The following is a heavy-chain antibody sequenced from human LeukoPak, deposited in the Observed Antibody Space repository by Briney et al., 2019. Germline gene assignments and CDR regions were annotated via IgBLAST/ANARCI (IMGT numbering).Heavy chain of an antibody. Sequence: GASVKVSCKASGYTFTGYYMHWVRQAPGQGLEWMGWINPNSGGTNYAQKFQGRVTVTRDTSTSTTYMELSRLRSDDTAVYYCARARMGSAYDYFDYWGQGTLVTVSS. J-gene: IGHJ4*02. CDR1: GYTFTGYY. CDR2: INPNSGGT. V-gene: IGHV1-2*02. D-gene: IGHD5-12*01. CDR3: ARARMGSAYDYFDY.